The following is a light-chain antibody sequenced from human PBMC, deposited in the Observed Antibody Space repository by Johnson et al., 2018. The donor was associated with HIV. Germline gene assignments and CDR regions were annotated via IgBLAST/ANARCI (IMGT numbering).Light chain of an antibody. CDR2: ENN. Sequence: QSVLTQSPSVSAAPGQKVTISCSGSSSNIGNNYVSWYQQLPGTAPKLLIYENNKRPSGIPDRFSGSKSGTSATLGITGLQTGDEADYYCGTWNSSLSAHNYGFGTGTEVTVL. V-gene: IGLV1-51*02. CDR1: SSNIGNNY. CDR3: GTWNSSLSAHNYG. J-gene: IGLJ1*01.